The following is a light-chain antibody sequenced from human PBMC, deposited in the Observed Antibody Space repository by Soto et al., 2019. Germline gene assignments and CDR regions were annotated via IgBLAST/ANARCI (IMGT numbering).Light chain of an antibody. Sequence: DIQMTQSPSTLSASVGDRVTITCRASQSISSWLAWYQQKPGKAPKLLIYKASSLESGVPSRFSGSGSGTDISLNISSLQPDDFATYYCQQYNSYPTFGGGTKVEIK. V-gene: IGKV1-5*03. CDR1: QSISSW. CDR2: KAS. CDR3: QQYNSYPT. J-gene: IGKJ4*01.